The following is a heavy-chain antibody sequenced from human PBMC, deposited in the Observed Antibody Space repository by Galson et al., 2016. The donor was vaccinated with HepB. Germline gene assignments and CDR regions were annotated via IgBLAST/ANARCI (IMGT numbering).Heavy chain of an antibody. CDR2: VSGHAGST. CDR1: GFPFNPYA. Sequence: SLRLSCAASGFPFNPYAMTWVRQAPGKGLEWVSGVSGHAGSTYYADSVKGRFAISRDNFKNTLYLQMNSLRADDTAVYYCARANIIMVTLGVFLDTWGQGTLVTVSS. V-gene: IGHV3-23*01. D-gene: IGHD2-15*01. CDR3: ARANIIMVTLGVFLDT. J-gene: IGHJ1*01.